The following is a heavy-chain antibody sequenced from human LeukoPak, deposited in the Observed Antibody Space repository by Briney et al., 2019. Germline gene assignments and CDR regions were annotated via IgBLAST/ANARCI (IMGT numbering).Heavy chain of an antibody. V-gene: IGHV4-59*01. CDR1: GGSISSYY. CDR3: ARTGVVATSYFFDY. CDR2: IYYSGSA. D-gene: IGHD5-12*01. J-gene: IGHJ4*02. Sequence: SETLSLTCTVSGGSISSYYWSWIRQPPGKGLEWIGFIYYSGSANYNPSLRSRVTISVDTSENQFSLKLTSVTAADTAVYYCARTGVVATSYFFDYWGQGTLVTVSS.